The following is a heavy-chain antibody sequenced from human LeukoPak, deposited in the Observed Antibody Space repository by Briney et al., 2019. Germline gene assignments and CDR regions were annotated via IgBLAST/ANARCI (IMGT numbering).Heavy chain of an antibody. CDR1: GFTFSSYA. CDR2: ISSNGGST. Sequence: GGSLRLSCAASGFTFSSYAMHWVRQAPGKGLEYVSAISSNGGSTYYADSVKGRFSISRDNSKYTLYLQMDSLRGEDTAVYYCAKDFRIGYSAHFDYWGQGALVTVSS. CDR3: AKDFRIGYSAHFDY. J-gene: IGHJ4*02. V-gene: IGHV3-64*04. D-gene: IGHD2-21*01.